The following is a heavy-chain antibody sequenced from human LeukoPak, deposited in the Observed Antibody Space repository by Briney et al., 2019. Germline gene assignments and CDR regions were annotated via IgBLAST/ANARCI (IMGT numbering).Heavy chain of an antibody. V-gene: IGHV3-23*01. Sequence: GGSLRLSCAASGFTFSSYAMSWVRQAPGKGLEWVSAISGSGGSTYYADSVKGRFTISRDNSKNTLYLQMNSLRAEDTAVYYCATQITYYYDSSSSNWGQGTLVTVSS. CDR1: GFTFSSYA. J-gene: IGHJ4*02. CDR2: ISGSGGST. D-gene: IGHD3-22*01. CDR3: ATQITYYYDSSSSN.